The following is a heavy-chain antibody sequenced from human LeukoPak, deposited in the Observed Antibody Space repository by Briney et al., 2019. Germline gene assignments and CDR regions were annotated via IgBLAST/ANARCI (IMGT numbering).Heavy chain of an antibody. CDR2: IKSKTDGGTT. D-gene: IGHD6-19*01. Sequence: GGSLRLSCAASGFTFSNAWMNWVRQAPGKGLEWVGRIKSKTDGGTTDYAAPVKGRFTISRDDSKNTLYLQMNSLKTEDTAVYYCTTPGYSSGWYDYYYGMDVWGQGTTVTVSS. CDR3: TTPGYSSGWYDYYYGMDV. CDR1: GFTFSNAW. J-gene: IGHJ6*02. V-gene: IGHV3-15*07.